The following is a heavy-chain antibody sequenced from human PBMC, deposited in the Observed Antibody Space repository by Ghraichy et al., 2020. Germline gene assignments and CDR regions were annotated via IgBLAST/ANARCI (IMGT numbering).Heavy chain of an antibody. V-gene: IGHV3-53*01. CDR2: IYSGGST. Sequence: GGSLRLSCAASGFTVSSNYMSWVRQAPGKGLEWVSVIYSGGSTYYADSVKGRFTISRDNSKNTLYLQMNSLRAEDTAVYYCARDHGGVTISGFDYYYGMDVWGQGTTVTVSS. J-gene: IGHJ6*02. CDR3: ARDHGGVTISGFDYYYGMDV. CDR1: GFTVSSNY. D-gene: IGHD3-16*01.